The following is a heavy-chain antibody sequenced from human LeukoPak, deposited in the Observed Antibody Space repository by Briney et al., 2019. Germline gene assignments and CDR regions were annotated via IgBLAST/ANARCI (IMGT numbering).Heavy chain of an antibody. D-gene: IGHD5-18*01. CDR3: ARGSDGYRFDP. Sequence: SETLSLTCTVSGGSMTNYHWTWIRQSPGKAPEYIGYIYNIETTNYNPSLKSRVTVSVDMSKKQFSRRLKSVTTADKAVYYCARGSDGYRFDPWGQGILVTVSS. V-gene: IGHV4-59*01. CDR2: IYNIETT. J-gene: IGHJ5*02. CDR1: GGSMTNYH.